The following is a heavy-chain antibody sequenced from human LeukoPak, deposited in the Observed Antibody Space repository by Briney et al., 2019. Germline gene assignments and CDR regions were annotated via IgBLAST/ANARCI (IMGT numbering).Heavy chain of an antibody. J-gene: IGHJ6*03. Sequence: TSETLSLTCTVSGGFISSYYWSWIRQPPGKGLECIEYIYTSGSTNYNPSLKSRVTISVGTSKNQLSLKLNSVTAADTAVYYCARHRTSYYGSGSYYKDYYYYMDVWGKGTTVTVSS. CDR3: ARHRTSYYGSGSYYKDYYYYMDV. CDR2: IYTSGST. CDR1: GGFISSYY. D-gene: IGHD3-10*01. V-gene: IGHV4-4*09.